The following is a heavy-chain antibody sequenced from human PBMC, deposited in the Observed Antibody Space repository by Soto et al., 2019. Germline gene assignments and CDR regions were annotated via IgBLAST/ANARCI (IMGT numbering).Heavy chain of an antibody. CDR1: GFTFSSYA. Sequence: EVQLLESGGGLVQPGGSLRLSCAASGFTFSSYAMSWVRQAPGKGLEWVSAISGSGGNTYYADSVKGRFTISRDNSKNTLYLQMNSLRAEDTAVYYCAKSFSPYYYDSSGYYPFDYWGQGTLVTVSS. CDR3: AKSFSPYYYDSSGYYPFDY. V-gene: IGHV3-23*01. D-gene: IGHD3-22*01. J-gene: IGHJ4*02. CDR2: ISGSGGNT.